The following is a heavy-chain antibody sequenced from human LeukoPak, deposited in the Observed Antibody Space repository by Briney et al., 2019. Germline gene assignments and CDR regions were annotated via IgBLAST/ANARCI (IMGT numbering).Heavy chain of an antibody. J-gene: IGHJ6*02. CDR3: ARDRQPFDFDV. CDR1: GGSVSSGSYY. V-gene: IGHV4-61*02. D-gene: IGHD3-3*01. CDR2: IHSSGAA. Sequence: SETLSLTCTVSGGSVSSGSYYWSWIRQPAGKGLEWLGRIHSSGAADYNPSLKSRVSLSLDTSKSQFSLRLNSVTAADTAVYYCARDRQPFDFDVWGRGTTVIVFS.